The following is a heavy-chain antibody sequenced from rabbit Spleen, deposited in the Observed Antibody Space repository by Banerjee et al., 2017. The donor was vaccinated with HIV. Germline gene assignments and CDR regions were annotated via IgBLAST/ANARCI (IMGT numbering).Heavy chain of an antibody. J-gene: IGHJ4*01. CDR1: GFSFSSSDY. CDR3: ARFYAGYGDFGYAAM. D-gene: IGHD7-1*01. CDR2: IAGGSTGFT. V-gene: IGHV1S40*01. Sequence: QSLEESGGDLVKPGGTLTLTCTASGFSFSSSDYICWVRQAPGKGLEWIACIAGGSTGFTYSATWAKGRFTISKTSSTTVTLQMTSLTAADTATYFCARFYAGYGDFGYAAMWGPGTLVTVS.